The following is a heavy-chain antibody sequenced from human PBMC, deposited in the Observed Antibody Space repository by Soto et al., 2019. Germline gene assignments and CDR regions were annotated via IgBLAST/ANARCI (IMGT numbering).Heavy chain of an antibody. V-gene: IGHV3-30-3*01. Sequence: GGSLRLSCAASGFTFSSYAMHWVRQAPGKGLEWVAVISYDGSNKYYADSVKGRFTISRDNSKNTLYLQMNSLRAEDTAVYYCAREYYYDSSGYPGGMDVWGQGTTVTVSS. CDR2: ISYDGSNK. J-gene: IGHJ6*02. CDR1: GFTFSSYA. D-gene: IGHD3-22*01. CDR3: AREYYYDSSGYPGGMDV.